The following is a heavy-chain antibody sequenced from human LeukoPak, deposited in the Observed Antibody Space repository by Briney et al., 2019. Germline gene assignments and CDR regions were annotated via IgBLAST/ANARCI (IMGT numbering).Heavy chain of an antibody. Sequence: PSETLCLTCTVSGVSISSGDYYWSWVRQPPGEWLEWIGYTYYSGSSYYHPYLKSRVTISVDTSKNQFSMKLSSVTAADTAVYYCARPYYYDSRIDPWGQGTRVTVPS. J-gene: IGHJ5*02. CDR3: ARPYYYDSRIDP. D-gene: IGHD3-22*01. V-gene: IGHV4-30-4*01. CDR1: GVSISSGDYY. CDR2: TYYSGSS.